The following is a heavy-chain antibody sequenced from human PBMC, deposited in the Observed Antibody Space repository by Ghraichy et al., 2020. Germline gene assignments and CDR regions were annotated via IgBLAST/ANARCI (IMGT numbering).Heavy chain of an antibody. CDR3: ARDGAQGLTTVTIFPSPGRFDP. CDR2: IYYSGST. V-gene: IGHV4-30-4*01. J-gene: IGHJ5*02. CDR1: GGSISSGDYY. Sequence: SQTLSLTCTVSGGSISSGDYYWSWIRQPPGKGLEWIGYIYYSGSTYYNPSLKSRVTISVDTSKNQFSLKLSSVTAADTAVYYCARDGAQGLTTVTIFPSPGRFDPWGQGTLVTVSS. D-gene: IGHD4-17*01.